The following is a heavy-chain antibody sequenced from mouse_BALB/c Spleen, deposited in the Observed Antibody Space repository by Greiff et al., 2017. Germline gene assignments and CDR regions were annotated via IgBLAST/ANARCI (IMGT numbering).Heavy chain of an antibody. D-gene: IGHD2-1*01. CDR3: ARTGYGNYVDY. CDR2: ISSGGSYT. CDR1: GFTFSSYA. V-gene: IGHV5-9-4*01. J-gene: IGHJ2*01. Sequence: EVKLMESGGGLVKPGGSLKLSCAASGFTFSSYAMSWVRQSPEKRLEWVAEISSGGSYTYYPDTVTGRFTISRDNAKNTLYLEMSSLRSEDTAMYYCARTGYGNYVDYWGQGTTLTVSS.